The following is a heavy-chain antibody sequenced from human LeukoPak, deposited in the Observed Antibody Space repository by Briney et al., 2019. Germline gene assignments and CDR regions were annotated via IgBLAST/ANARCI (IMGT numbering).Heavy chain of an antibody. CDR2: ISAYNGNT. CDR1: GGTFSSYA. J-gene: IGHJ4*02. Sequence: ASVKVSCKASGGTFSSYAISWVRQAPGQGLEWMGWISAYNGNTNYAQKLQGRVTMTTDTSTSTAYMELRSLRSDDTAVYYCARGSSNYDFWSGYLWYFDYWGQGTLVTVSS. D-gene: IGHD3-3*01. CDR3: ARGSSNYDFWSGYLWYFDY. V-gene: IGHV1-18*01.